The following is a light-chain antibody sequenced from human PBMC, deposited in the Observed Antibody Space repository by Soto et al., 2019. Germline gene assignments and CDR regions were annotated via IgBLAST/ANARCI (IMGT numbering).Light chain of an antibody. CDR1: QSVSID. CDR2: AAF. Sequence: EIVMTQSPATLSVSPGERATLSCRASQSVSIDLAWYQQTPGQAPRLLIYAAFRATGTPDRFSGSGSGTDFTLTISRLEPEDVAVYYCQQYVKSPWTFGQGTKVDIK. J-gene: IGKJ1*01. CDR3: QQYVKSPWT. V-gene: IGKV3-20*01.